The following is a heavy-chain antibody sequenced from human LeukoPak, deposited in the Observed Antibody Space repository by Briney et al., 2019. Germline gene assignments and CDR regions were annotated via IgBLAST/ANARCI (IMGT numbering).Heavy chain of an antibody. CDR1: GSSVRTGDYY. CDR3: AAGTSSSKARVFDY. CDR2: IYYGVST. Sequence: PSETLSLTCSVSGSSVRTGDYYWNWIRQPPGRGLEWIGYIYYGVSTDYNPSLKSRVDIPIDTSRKQFSLKLSPVTAADTAVYYCAAGTSSSKARVFDYWGQGILVIVSS. D-gene: IGHD6-6*01. V-gene: IGHV4-30-4*01. J-gene: IGHJ4*02.